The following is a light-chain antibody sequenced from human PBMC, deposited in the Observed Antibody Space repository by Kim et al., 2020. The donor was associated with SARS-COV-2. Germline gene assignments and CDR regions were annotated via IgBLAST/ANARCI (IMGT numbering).Light chain of an antibody. CDR3: QSYDSSLSGSV. V-gene: IGLV1-40*01. CDR1: SSNIGAGYD. J-gene: IGLJ3*02. CDR2: GNS. Sequence: RVTISCTGSSSNIGAGYDVHWYHQLPGTAPKLLIYGNSNRPSGVPDRFSGSKSGTSASLAITGLQAEDEADYYCQSYDSSLSGSVFGGGTQLTVL.